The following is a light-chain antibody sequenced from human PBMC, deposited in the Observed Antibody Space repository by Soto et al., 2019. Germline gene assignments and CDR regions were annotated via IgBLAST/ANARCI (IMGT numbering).Light chain of an antibody. CDR3: TSFTSRHTYV. V-gene: IGLV2-14*03. CDR1: SSDVGGYNY. CDR2: DVS. J-gene: IGLJ1*01. Sequence: QSALTQPASVSGSPGQSITISCTGTSSDVGGYNYVSWYQQHPDKAPRLMIYDVSNRPSGVSDRFAGSKSGDTDSLTISGLQAEDEADYYCTSFTSRHTYVFGTGTKLTVL.